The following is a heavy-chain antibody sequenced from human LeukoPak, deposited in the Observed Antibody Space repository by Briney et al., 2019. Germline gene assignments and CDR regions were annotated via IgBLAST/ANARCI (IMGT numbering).Heavy chain of an antibody. CDR2: INAGNGNT. J-gene: IGHJ3*02. CDR3: AITRPSRYSSGWKSPLGYAFDI. D-gene: IGHD6-19*01. V-gene: IGHV1-3*01. Sequence: ASVKVSCKASGYTFTSYAMHWVRQAPGQRLEWMGWINAGNGNTKYSQKFQGRVTITRDTSASTAYMELSSLRSEDTAVYYCAITRPSRYSSGWKSPLGYAFDIWGQGTMVTVSS. CDR1: GYTFTSYA.